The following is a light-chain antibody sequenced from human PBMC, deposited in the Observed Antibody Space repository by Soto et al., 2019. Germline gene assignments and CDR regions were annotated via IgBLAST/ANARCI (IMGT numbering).Light chain of an antibody. V-gene: IGKV1-5*03. Sequence: DIQMTQSPSSLSASVGDRVTITCRASQTISSRLAWYQQKPGQAPKLLIYKATYLQTGVASRFSGSGSGTEFSLTISSLQPDVFAVYYCQQYNDFQFIFGQGTRLDI. CDR3: QQYNDFQFI. CDR2: KAT. CDR1: QTISSR. J-gene: IGKJ2*01.